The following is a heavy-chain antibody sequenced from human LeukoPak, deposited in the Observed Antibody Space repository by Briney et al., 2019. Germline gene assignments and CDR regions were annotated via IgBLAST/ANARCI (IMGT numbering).Heavy chain of an antibody. CDR2: INSDGSST. Sequence: PGGSLRLSCAASGFTFSNYWMHWVRQAPGKGLVWVSRINSDGSSTSYADSVKGRFTISRDNAKNTLYLQMNSLRAEDTAVYYCAKPYYYGSRSYMDYWGQGTLVTVSS. J-gene: IGHJ4*02. V-gene: IGHV3-74*01. CDR1: GFTFSNYW. D-gene: IGHD3-10*01. CDR3: AKPYYYGSRSYMDY.